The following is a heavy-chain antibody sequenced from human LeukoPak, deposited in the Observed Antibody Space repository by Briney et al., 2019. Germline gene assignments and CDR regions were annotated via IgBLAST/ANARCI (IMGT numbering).Heavy chain of an antibody. CDR2: INHSGST. CDR3: ARRIVVVPAATWGVWFDP. J-gene: IGHJ5*02. CDR1: GGSFSGYY. V-gene: IGHV4-34*01. Sequence: PSETLSLTCAVYGGSFSGYYWSWIRQPPGKGLEWIGEINHSGSTNYNPSLKSRVTISVDTSKNQFSLKLSSVTAADTAVYYCARRIVVVPAATWGVWFDPWGQGTLVTVSS. D-gene: IGHD2-2*01.